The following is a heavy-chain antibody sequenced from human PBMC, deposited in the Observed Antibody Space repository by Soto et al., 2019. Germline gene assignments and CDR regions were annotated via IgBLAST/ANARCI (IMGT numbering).Heavy chain of an antibody. CDR3: ATGLLNPDAFDI. V-gene: IGHV1-24*01. D-gene: IGHD2-15*01. Sequence: ASVKVSCKVSGYTLTELSMHWVRQAPGKGLEWMGGFDPEDGETIYAQKFQGRVTMTEDTSADTAYMELSSLRSEDTAVYYCATGLLNPDAFDIWGQGTMVTDSS. CDR1: GYTLTELS. CDR2: FDPEDGET. J-gene: IGHJ3*02.